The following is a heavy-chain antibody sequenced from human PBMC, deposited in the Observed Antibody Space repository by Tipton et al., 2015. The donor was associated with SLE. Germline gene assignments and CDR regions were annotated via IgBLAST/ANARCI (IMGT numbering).Heavy chain of an antibody. CDR2: INPNSGGS. CDR1: GYTFTGYY. CDR3: ASGEAAARYYYYYGMDV. D-gene: IGHD6-13*01. Sequence: QVQLVQSGAEVKKPGASVKVSCKASGYTFTGYYMHWVRQAPGQGLEWMGWINPNSGGSNYAQKFQGRVTITADESTSTAYMELRSLRSDDTAVYYCASGEAAARYYYYYGMDVWGQGTTVTVSS. J-gene: IGHJ6*02. V-gene: IGHV1-2*02.